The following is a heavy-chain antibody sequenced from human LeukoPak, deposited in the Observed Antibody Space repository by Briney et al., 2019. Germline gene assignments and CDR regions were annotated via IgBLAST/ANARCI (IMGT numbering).Heavy chain of an antibody. Sequence: PSETLSLTCTVSGGSISSGDYYWSWIRQPPGKGLEWIGYIYYSGSTYYNPSLKSRVTISVDTSKNQFSLKLGSVTAADTAVYYCARDSSGSYSPAFFDYWGQGTLVTVSS. CDR2: IYYSGST. CDR1: GGSISSGDYY. CDR3: ARDSSGSYSPAFFDY. V-gene: IGHV4-30-4*01. J-gene: IGHJ4*02. D-gene: IGHD3-10*01.